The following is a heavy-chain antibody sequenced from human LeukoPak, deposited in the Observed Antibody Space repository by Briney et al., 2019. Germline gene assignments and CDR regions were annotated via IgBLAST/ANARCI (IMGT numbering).Heavy chain of an antibody. V-gene: IGHV3-30*03. CDR2: ISYDGSNK. J-gene: IGHJ4*02. D-gene: IGHD6-19*01. CDR1: GFTFSSYG. Sequence: GGSLRLSCAASGFTFSSYGMHWVRQAPGKGLEWVAVISYDGSNKYYADSVKGRFTISRDNSKNTLYLQMNSLRADDTAVYYCARDSSGWYRIANIDYWGQGTLVTVSS. CDR3: ARDSSGWYRIANIDY.